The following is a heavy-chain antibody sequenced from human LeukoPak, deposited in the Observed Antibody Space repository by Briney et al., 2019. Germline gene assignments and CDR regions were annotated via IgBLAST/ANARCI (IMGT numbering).Heavy chain of an antibody. Sequence: ASVKVSCKASGYPFTSYGISWVRQAPGQGLEWMGWISTYNGNTNYAQKVQGRVTMTTDTSTSTAYMELRSLRSDDTAVYYCARDYSSGWPNFDYWGQGTLVTVSS. CDR2: ISTYNGNT. V-gene: IGHV1-18*01. CDR1: GYPFTSYG. CDR3: ARDYSSGWPNFDY. D-gene: IGHD6-19*01. J-gene: IGHJ4*02.